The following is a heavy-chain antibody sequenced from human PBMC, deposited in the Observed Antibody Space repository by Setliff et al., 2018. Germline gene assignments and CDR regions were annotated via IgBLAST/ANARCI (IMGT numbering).Heavy chain of an antibody. J-gene: IGHJ3*01. D-gene: IGHD6-19*01. Sequence: GASVKVSCKASGYTFTSYAMHWVRQAPGQRLEWMGWINAGNGNTKYSQKFQGRVTITRDTSASTACMELSSLRSEDTAVYYCARDSKLREQWLVQAGAFDVWGQGTMVTVSS. CDR1: GYTFTSYA. V-gene: IGHV1-3*01. CDR2: INAGNGNT. CDR3: ARDSKLREQWLVQAGAFDV.